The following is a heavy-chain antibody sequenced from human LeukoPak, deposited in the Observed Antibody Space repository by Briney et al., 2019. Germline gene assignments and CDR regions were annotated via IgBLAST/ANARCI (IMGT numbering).Heavy chain of an antibody. J-gene: IGHJ4*02. V-gene: IGHV3-23*01. CDR2: ISGSGGST. D-gene: IGHD6-13*01. CDR1: GFTFSSYA. CDR3: AGGVAAGFEY. Sequence: GGSLRLSCAASGFTFSSYAMSWVRQAPGKGLEWVSAISGSGGSTYYADSVKGRFTISRDNSKNTLYLQMNSLRPEDTAVYYCAGGVAAGFEYWGQGTLVTVSS.